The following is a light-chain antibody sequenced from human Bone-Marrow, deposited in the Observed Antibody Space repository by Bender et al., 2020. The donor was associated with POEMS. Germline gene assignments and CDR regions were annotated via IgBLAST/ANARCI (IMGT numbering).Light chain of an antibody. Sequence: QSVLTQPPSASGTPGQRVTISCSGGSSNIGAHAVNWYQHLPGTAPKLLIYSSHRRPSEVPDRFSGSRSGTSASLAITGLQPEDEADYYCQSYDRSLTEGVFGGGTKLTVL. V-gene: IGLV1-44*01. CDR3: QSYDRSLTEGV. CDR2: SSH. J-gene: IGLJ2*01. CDR1: SSNIGAHA.